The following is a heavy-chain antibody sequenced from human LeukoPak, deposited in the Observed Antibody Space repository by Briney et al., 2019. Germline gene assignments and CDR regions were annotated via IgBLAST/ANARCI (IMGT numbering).Heavy chain of an antibody. CDR2: ISGSGGST. J-gene: IGHJ5*01. D-gene: IGHD3-3*01. CDR3: AKAHDFWSAYHDS. V-gene: IGHV3-23*01. Sequence: PGGSLRLSCAASGFTFSSYAMSWVRQAPGKGLEWVSAISGSGGSTYYPDSVKGRFTISRDNSKNTLYLQMNSLRAEDTAVYYCAKAHDFWSAYHDSWGQGTLVTVSS. CDR1: GFTFSSYA.